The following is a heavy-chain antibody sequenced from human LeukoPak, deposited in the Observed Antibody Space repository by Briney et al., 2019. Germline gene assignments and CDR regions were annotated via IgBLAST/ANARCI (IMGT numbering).Heavy chain of an antibody. Sequence: ASVKVSCKASGGTFSSYAITWVRQAPGQGLEWMGRIIPIFGTANYAQKFQGRVTITSDESTRTAYMELSSLRSEDTAVYYCARGVKTYSSSSPRTLFDYWGQGTLVTVSS. J-gene: IGHJ4*02. CDR2: IIPIFGTA. CDR3: ARGVKTYSSSSPRTLFDY. CDR1: GGTFSSYA. D-gene: IGHD6-6*01. V-gene: IGHV1-69*13.